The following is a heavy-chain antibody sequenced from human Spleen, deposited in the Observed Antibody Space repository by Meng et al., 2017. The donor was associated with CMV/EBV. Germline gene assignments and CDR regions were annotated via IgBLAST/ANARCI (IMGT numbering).Heavy chain of an antibody. D-gene: IGHD2-15*01. CDR1: GYTCTRYG. J-gene: IGHJ5*02. CDR3: ARDLVEGWFDP. V-gene: IGHV1-18*01. Sequence: SCKASGYTCTRYGISWVRQAPGQGLEWMGWISAYNGNTNYAQKLQGRVTMTTDTSTSTAYMELRSLRSDDTAVYYCARDLVEGWFDPWGQGTLVTVSS. CDR2: ISAYNGNT.